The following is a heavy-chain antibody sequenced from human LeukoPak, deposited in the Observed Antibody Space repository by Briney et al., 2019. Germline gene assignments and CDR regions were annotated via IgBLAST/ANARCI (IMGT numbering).Heavy chain of an antibody. D-gene: IGHD3-16*01. CDR1: GYTFTSYD. J-gene: IGHJ5*02. Sequence: GASVKVSCKASGYTFTSYDINWVRQATGQGLEWMGWMNPNSGNTGYAQKFQGRVTMTRNTSISTAYMELSSLRSEDTAVYYCARGRPNRKSFGRILNNWFHPGGQGTLVTVS. CDR2: MNPNSGNT. V-gene: IGHV1-8*01. CDR3: ARGRPNRKSFGRILNNWFHP.